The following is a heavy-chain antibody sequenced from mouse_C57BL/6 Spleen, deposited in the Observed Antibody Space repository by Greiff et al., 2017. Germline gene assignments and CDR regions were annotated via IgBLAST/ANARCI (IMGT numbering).Heavy chain of an antibody. J-gene: IGHJ4*01. CDR3: ARSISTTVVARDAMDD. D-gene: IGHD1-1*01. V-gene: IGHV1-61*01. CDR2: IYPSDSDT. Sequence: QVQLQQPGAELVRPGSSVKLSCKASGYTFTSYWLDWVTQRPGQGLEWIGNIYPSDSDTPSHHQFQVTATLSVATSSSTADMQLSSLTSEDSAVYDCARSISTTVVARDAMDDWGQGTSVTVSS. CDR1: GYTFTSYW.